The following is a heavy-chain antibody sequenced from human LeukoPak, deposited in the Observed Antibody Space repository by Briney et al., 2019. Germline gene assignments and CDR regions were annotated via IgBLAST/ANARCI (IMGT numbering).Heavy chain of an antibody. J-gene: IGHJ4*02. V-gene: IGHV3-30*18. CDR1: GFTFSSYG. CDR3: AKDHYDYIRGTYEFDY. CDR2: ISCDGSNK. Sequence: GGSLRLSCAAFGFTFSSYGVHWVRQAPGKGLEWVAVISCDGSNKFYADSVKGRFTISRDNSKNTLYMQMNSLRAEDTAVYYCAKDHYDYIRGTYEFDYWGQGTLVTVSS. D-gene: IGHD3-16*01.